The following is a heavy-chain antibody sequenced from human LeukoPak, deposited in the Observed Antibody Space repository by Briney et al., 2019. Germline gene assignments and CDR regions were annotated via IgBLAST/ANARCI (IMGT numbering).Heavy chain of an antibody. J-gene: IGHJ3*01. V-gene: IGHV1-2*02. CDR1: GYTFTRHH. CDR2: INTNNGGT. Sequence: ASVKVSCKASGYTFTRHHMHWLRQAPGQGLEWMGWINTNNGGTNYAQKFQGRVTMTRDTSISTGYMELSRLTSDDTAVYYCTSRSDTSAYYAFEFWGQGTMVTVSS. CDR3: TSRSDTSAYYAFEF. D-gene: IGHD3-22*01.